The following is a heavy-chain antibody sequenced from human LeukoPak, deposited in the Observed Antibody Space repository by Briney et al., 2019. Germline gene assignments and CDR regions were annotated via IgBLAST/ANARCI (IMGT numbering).Heavy chain of an antibody. CDR1: GLTFSSYS. D-gene: IGHD3-16*02. CDR2: ISSSSSYI. J-gene: IGHJ4*02. V-gene: IGHV3-21*01. Sequence: GGSLRLSCAASGLTFSSYSMNWVRQAPGKGLEWVSSISSSSSYIYYADSVKGRFTISRDNAKNSLYLQMNSLRAEDTAVYYCARASDWEDYVWGSYRYYFDYWGQGTLVTVSS. CDR3: ARASDWEDYVWGSYRYYFDY.